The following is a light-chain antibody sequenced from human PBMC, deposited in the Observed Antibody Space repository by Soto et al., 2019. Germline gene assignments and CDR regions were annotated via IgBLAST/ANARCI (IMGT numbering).Light chain of an antibody. CDR2: VSS. Sequence: EIVLTQSPGTLSLSPGERATLSCRASQIVSSSYLAWYQQIPGQAPSLLIYVSSSIVTGIPDRFSGSGSGTDFTLTISRLEPEDFPVYYCQQYGSLQKHTFGQGTKLEIK. J-gene: IGKJ2*01. CDR1: QIVSSSY. V-gene: IGKV3-20*01. CDR3: QQYGSLQKHT.